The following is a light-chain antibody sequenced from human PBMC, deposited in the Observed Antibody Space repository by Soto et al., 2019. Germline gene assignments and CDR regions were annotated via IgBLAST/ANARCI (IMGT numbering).Light chain of an antibody. CDR3: QQYDKWPLT. Sequence: EILITQSPATRFVSPGERASLSCRASQSISTNLAWYQQKPGQAPRLLIYGASTRATGIPARFSGSGSGTEFTLTISSPQSEDFAVYYCQQYDKWPLTFGPGTKVDIE. J-gene: IGKJ3*01. CDR1: QSISTN. V-gene: IGKV3-15*01. CDR2: GAS.